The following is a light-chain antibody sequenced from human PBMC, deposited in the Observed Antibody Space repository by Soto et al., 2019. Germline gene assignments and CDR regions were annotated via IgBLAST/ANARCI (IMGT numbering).Light chain of an antibody. CDR2: DVS. J-gene: IGLJ1*01. Sequence: SVLTQPSSGSRSPGQSITITCTGTSSDVGGYNYVSWYQQHPGKAPKFMIYDVSNRPSGVSNRFSGSKSGNTASLTISGLQAEDEADYYCCSYTTSNTRQIVFGTGTKVTVL. CDR3: CSYTTSNTRQIV. CDR1: SSDVGGYNY. V-gene: IGLV2-14*01.